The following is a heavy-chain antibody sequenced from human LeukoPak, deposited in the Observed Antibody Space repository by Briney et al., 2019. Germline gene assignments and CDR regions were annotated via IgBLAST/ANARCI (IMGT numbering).Heavy chain of an antibody. CDR3: ARAESSSWWVDY. J-gene: IGHJ4*02. Sequence: WETLSLTCTVSGGSISSYYGSWIRQPAGKGLEWIVRIHTSGSTNYSPSLKSRVTILVDTSKNQFSLKLSAATAADSAGYYYARAESSSWWVDYWGQGTLVTVSS. V-gene: IGHV4-4*07. D-gene: IGHD6-13*01. CDR1: GGSISSYY. CDR2: IHTSGST.